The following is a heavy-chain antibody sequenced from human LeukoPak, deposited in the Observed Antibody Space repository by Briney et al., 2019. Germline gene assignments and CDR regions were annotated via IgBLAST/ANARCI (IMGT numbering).Heavy chain of an antibody. CDR3: AKDVRGYNRPFDY. V-gene: IGHV3-23*01. D-gene: IGHD3-10*02. CDR2: ISGSGPNT. CDR1: GFSFSTCA. J-gene: IGHJ4*02. Sequence: PGGSLRLSCAASGFSFSTCAMNWVRQAPGKGLEWVSAISGSGPNTYYADSVKGRFTISRDNSKNTLYLQMNSLGAEDTALYYCAKDVRGYNRPFDYWGQGTLVTVSS.